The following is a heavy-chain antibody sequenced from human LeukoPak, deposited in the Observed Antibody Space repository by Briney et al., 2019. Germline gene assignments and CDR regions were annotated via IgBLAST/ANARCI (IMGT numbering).Heavy chain of an antibody. V-gene: IGHV4-31*03. CDR3: ARAYCGGDCYIHYYYGMDV. J-gene: IGHJ6*02. CDR2: IYYSGST. D-gene: IGHD2-21*02. CDR1: GGSISSGGYY. Sequence: SQTLSLTCTASGGSISSGGYYWSWIRQHPGTGLECIGYIYYSGSTYYNPSLKSRVTISVDTSKNQFSLKLSSVTAADTAVYYCARAYCGGDCYIHYYYGMDVWGQGTTVTVSS.